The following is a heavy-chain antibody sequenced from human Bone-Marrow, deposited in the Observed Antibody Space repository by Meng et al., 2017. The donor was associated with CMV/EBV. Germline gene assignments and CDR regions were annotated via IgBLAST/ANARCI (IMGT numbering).Heavy chain of an antibody. CDR3: SSSVGTIDLLVRGMDV. CDR1: GGTFSSYT. Sequence: SVKVSCKASGGTFSSYTISWVRQAPGQGLEWMGRIIPILGIANYAQKFQGRVTITADKSTSTAYMELSSLRPEDTAVYYCSSSVGTIDLLVRGMDVWGQGTTVTVSS. J-gene: IGHJ6*01. D-gene: IGHD5-12*01. CDR2: IIPILGIA. V-gene: IGHV1-69*02.